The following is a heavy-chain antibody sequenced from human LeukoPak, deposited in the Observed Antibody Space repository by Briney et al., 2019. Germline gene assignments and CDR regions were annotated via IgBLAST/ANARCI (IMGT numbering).Heavy chain of an antibody. CDR3: ASGDCPNGVSTYYWYIDL. CDR1: GGTVSNYT. Sequence: SVRVSCTASGGTVSNYTIDCVRQAPGHGLKWLGRIIPLFGISNYAQKFQGRVTIIADTPSSTAYMEMSSLRSEDPAVYYCASGDCPNGVSTYYWYIDLWGRGNLVTV. V-gene: IGHV1-69*02. D-gene: IGHD2-8*01. CDR2: IIPLFGIS. J-gene: IGHJ2*01.